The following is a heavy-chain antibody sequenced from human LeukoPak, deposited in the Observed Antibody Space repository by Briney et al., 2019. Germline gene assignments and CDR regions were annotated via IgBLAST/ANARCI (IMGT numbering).Heavy chain of an antibody. Sequence: ASVKVSCKASGYTFTGYYMHWVRQAPGQGLGWMGWINPNSGGTNYAQKFQGRVTMTRDTSISTAYMELSRLRSDGTAVYYCAREWGGGATFDYWGQGTLVTVSS. J-gene: IGHJ4*02. CDR1: GYTFTGYY. V-gene: IGHV1-2*02. CDR2: INPNSGGT. D-gene: IGHD1-26*01. CDR3: AREWGGGATFDY.